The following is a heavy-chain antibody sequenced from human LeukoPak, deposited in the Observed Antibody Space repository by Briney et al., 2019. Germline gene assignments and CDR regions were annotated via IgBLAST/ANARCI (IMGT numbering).Heavy chain of an antibody. CDR2: INPNSGGT. CDR3: ARGVHYYYGMDV. D-gene: IGHD3-10*01. V-gene: IGHV1-2*02. J-gene: IGHJ6*02. Sequence: ASVKVSCKASGYTFTVYYMHWVRQAPGQGLEWMGWINPNSGGTNYAQKFKGRVTMTRDTSISTAYMELSRLRSDDTAVYYCARGVHYYYGMDVWGQGTTVTVSS. CDR1: GYTFTVYY.